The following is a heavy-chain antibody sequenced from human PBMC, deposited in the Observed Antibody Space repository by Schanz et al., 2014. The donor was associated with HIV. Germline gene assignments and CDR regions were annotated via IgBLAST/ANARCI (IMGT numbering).Heavy chain of an antibody. CDR1: GYSFTSYD. V-gene: IGHV1-8*02. J-gene: IGHJ6*02. CDR3: AKDRGLIVPDFDVWTQVDGMDV. Sequence: QVQLVQSGAEVQKPGASVKVSCKASGYSFTSYDINWVRQATGQGLEWMGWVNPKSGNTGYAQKFQGRVTMTRNTSISTAYMELNSLTSDDTAVYYCAKDRGLIVPDFDVWTQVDGMDVWGQGTTLTVSS. D-gene: IGHD3-10*01. CDR2: VNPKSGNT.